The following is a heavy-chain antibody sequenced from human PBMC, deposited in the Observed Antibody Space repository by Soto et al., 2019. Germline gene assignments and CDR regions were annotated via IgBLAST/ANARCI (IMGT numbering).Heavy chain of an antibody. J-gene: IGHJ6*02. D-gene: IGHD2-2*01. V-gene: IGHV1-18*01. CDR3: AREGDCSSNSCYVYYYYGMDV. Sequence: QVQLVQSGAEVKKPGASVKVSCKAPGYTFTSYGISWVRQAPGQGLEWMGWISAYNGNTNYAQKLQGRVTMTTDTTTSTAYRELRSLRSDDTAVYYCAREGDCSSNSCYVYYYYGMDVWGQGTTVTVSS. CDR2: ISAYNGNT. CDR1: GYTFTSYG.